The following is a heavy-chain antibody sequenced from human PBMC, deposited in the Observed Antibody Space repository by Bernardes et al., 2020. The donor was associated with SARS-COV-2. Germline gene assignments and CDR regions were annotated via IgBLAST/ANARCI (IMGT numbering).Heavy chain of an antibody. D-gene: IGHD3-22*01. CDR2: INHSGST. V-gene: IGHV4-34*01. Sequence: SHTLSLTCAVDGGSFSGYYWSWIRQPPGKGREWIGEINHSGSTNYNPSLKSRVTISVDTSKNQFSLKLSSVTAADTAVYYCARDAVGYYDRDYGTEGAFDIWGQGTMVTVSS. CDR3: ARDAVGYYDRDYGTEGAFDI. J-gene: IGHJ3*02. CDR1: GGSFSGYY.